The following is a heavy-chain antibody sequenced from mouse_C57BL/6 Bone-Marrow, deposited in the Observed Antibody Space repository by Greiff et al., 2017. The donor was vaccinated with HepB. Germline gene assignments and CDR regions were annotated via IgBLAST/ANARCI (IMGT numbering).Heavy chain of an antibody. J-gene: IGHJ4*01. D-gene: IGHD1-1*01. CDR2: INPGSGGT. V-gene: IGHV1-54*01. CDR3: ARDYGSSPYYAMDY. CDR1: GYAFTNYL. Sequence: QVQLKQSGAELVRPGTSVKVSCKASGYAFTNYLIEWVKQRPGQGLEGIGVINPGSGGTNYNEKFKGKAKLTADKASSTAYMQLSSLTSEDSAVYFCARDYGSSPYYAMDYWGQGTSVTVSS.